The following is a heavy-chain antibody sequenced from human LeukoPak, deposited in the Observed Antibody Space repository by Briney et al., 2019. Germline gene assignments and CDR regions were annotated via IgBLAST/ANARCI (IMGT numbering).Heavy chain of an antibody. CDR3: VKDMGVAVAEDPFDI. V-gene: IGHV3-23*01. D-gene: IGHD6-19*01. CDR2: ISAGADVI. J-gene: IGHJ3*02. CDR1: GFSFRDYP. Sequence: GGSLRLSCEAAGFSFRDYPMGWVRRASGKRLEWVSGISAGADVIFYADPVKGRFTISRDNAKNSLYLQMNSLRAEDTALYYCVKDMGVAVAEDPFDIWGQGTMVTVSS.